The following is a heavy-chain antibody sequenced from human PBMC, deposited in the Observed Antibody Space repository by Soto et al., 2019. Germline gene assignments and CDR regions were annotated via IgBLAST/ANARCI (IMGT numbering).Heavy chain of an antibody. CDR2: IYYSWSN. CDR3: ASGYYDILTGYGPYFDY. Sequence: QVQLQESGPGLVKPSQTLSLTCTVSGGPISSGGYYWSWIRQHPGKGLEWIGYIYYSWSNYYNPSLKSRVTISVDTSKNQFSLKLSSVTAADTAVYYCASGYYDILTGYGPYFDYWGQGTLVTVSS. CDR1: GGPISSGGYY. V-gene: IGHV4-31*03. D-gene: IGHD3-9*01. J-gene: IGHJ4*02.